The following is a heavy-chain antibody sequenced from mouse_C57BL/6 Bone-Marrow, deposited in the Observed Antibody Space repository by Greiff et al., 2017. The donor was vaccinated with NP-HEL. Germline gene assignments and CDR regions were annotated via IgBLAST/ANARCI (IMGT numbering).Heavy chain of an antibody. V-gene: IGHV7-3*01. CDR3: ARYGVARHFDY. D-gene: IGHD1-3*01. J-gene: IGHJ2*01. CDR2: IRNKATGYTT. CDR1: GFTFTDYY. Sequence: EVKLVESGGGLVQPGGSLSLSCAASGFTFTDYYMSCFRRPPGRALVWLGFIRNKATGYTTEYSPSVKGRFTISRDNSQCILYHQMTALRTDDNATEYCARYGVARHFDYWGQGTTLTVSS.